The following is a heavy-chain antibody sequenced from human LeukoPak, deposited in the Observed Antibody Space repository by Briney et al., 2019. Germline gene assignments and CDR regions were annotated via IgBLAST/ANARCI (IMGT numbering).Heavy chain of an antibody. CDR3: ATTTVVTRDFDY. D-gene: IGHD4-23*01. V-gene: IGHV4-38-2*01. J-gene: IGHJ4*02. CDR1: GYSIRSAYY. CDR2: IYHIGTT. Sequence: SETLSLTCAVSGYSIRSAYYWGWIRQPPGRGREWIGSIYHIGTTYYNPSLKSRVTISLNTSKSQLSLKLTSATAADTAVYYCATTTVVTRDFDYWGQGTLVTVSS.